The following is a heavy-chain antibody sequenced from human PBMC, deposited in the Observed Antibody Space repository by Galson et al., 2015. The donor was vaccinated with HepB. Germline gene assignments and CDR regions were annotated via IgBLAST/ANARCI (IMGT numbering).Heavy chain of an antibody. J-gene: IGHJ5*02. V-gene: IGHV7-4-1*02. Sequence: SVKVSCKASGYTFTSYAMNWVRQAPGQGLEWMGWINTNTGNPTYAQGFTGRFVFSLDTSVSTAYLQISSLRAEDTAVYYCARDSDNMHHGDWFDPWGQGTLVTVSS. CDR3: ARDSDNMHHGDWFDP. CDR1: GYTFTSYA. CDR2: INTNTGNP. D-gene: IGHD2-2*01.